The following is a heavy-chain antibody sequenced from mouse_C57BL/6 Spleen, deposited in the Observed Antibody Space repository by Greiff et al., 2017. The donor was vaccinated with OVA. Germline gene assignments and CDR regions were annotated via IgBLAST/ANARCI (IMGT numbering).Heavy chain of an antibody. D-gene: IGHD1-1*01. V-gene: IGHV2-2*01. J-gene: IGHJ3*01. Sequence: VHLVESGPGLVQPSQSLSITCTVSGFSLTSYGVHWVRQSPGKGLEWLGVIWSGGSTDYNAAFISRLSISKDNSKSQVFFKMNSLQADDTAIYYCARDYGSSSAWFAYWGQGTLVTVSA. CDR2: IWSGGST. CDR3: ARDYGSSSAWFAY. CDR1: GFSLTSYG.